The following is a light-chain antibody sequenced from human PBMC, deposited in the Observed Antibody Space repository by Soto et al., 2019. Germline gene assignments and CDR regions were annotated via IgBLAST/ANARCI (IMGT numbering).Light chain of an antibody. CDR1: QDSSTF. J-gene: IGKJ3*01. Sequence: DIQVTQSPPSLSASVGDRVTVTCQASQDSSTFLNWFQQRPGEAPKLLIYATSNLEPGVPSRFSGRQSGTDFILSISSLQPEDVGTYYCQQADNLPDFTFGPWTKVNI. CDR3: QQADNLPDFT. V-gene: IGKV1-33*01. CDR2: ATS.